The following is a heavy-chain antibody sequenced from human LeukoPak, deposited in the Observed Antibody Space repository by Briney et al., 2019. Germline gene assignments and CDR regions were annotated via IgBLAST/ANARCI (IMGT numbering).Heavy chain of an antibody. D-gene: IGHD2-21*02. CDR3: AVGGDGY. Sequence: GGSLRLSCAASRFIFRNYAMHWVRQAPGKGLEWVAVISSDGINKDYADSVKGRFSISRDNSKNTLYLQMNSLRAEDTAVYYCAVGGDGYWGQGTLVTVSS. V-gene: IGHV3-30*04. J-gene: IGHJ4*02. CDR1: RFIFRNYA. CDR2: ISSDGINK.